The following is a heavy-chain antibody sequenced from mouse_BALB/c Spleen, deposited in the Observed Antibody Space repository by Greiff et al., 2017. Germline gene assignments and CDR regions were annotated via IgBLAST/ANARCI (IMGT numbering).Heavy chain of an antibody. D-gene: IGHD2-1*01. CDR3: ARDRDGNYVDWFAY. J-gene: IGHJ3*01. CDR2: ISSGGSYT. CDR1: GFTFSSYA. V-gene: IGHV5-9-4*01. Sequence: EVKLVESGGGLVKPGGSLKLSCAASGFTFSSYAMSWVRQSPEKRLEWVAEISSGGSYTHYPDTVTGRFTISRDNAKNTLYLEMSSLRSEDTAMYYCARDRDGNYVDWFAYWGQGTLVTVSA.